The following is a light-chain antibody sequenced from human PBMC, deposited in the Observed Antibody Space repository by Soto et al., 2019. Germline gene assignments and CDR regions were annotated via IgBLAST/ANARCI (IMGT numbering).Light chain of an antibody. J-gene: IGKJ5*01. CDR2: GAS. CDR3: QHSYTTPIT. Sequence: IQLSQSPSSLSASVGDRVTITGRESQTITTSLCWLQPKPGHAPMLQVYGASSLQSGVPSRFSGCGSGTEFTLTISSLQADDVATYYCQHSYTTPITFGQGTRLDIK. V-gene: IGKV1-39*01. CDR1: QTITTS.